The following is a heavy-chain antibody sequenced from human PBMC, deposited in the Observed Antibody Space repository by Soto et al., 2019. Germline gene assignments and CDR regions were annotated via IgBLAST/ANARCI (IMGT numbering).Heavy chain of an antibody. J-gene: IGHJ5*02. CDR3: ARVGRFFPRDNWFDP. Sequence: PGGSLRLSCEVSGFTFSSYPMTWVRQAPGKGLEWVSVISGNGGSTYYADSVKGRFTISRDNSKNTMYLQMNSLRVEDTAVYHCARVGRFFPRDNWFDPWGQGALVTVSS. CDR1: GFTFSSYP. D-gene: IGHD3-3*01. V-gene: IGHV3-23*01. CDR2: ISGNGGST.